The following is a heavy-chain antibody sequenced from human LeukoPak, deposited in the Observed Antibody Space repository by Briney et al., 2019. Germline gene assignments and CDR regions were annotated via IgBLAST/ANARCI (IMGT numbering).Heavy chain of an antibody. CDR2: IYPGDSDT. Sequence: GESLKISCKGSGYSSTSYWIGWVRQMTGKGLEWMGIIYPGDSDTRYSPSFQGQVTISADKSISTAYLQWSSLKASDTAMYYCARLPMVRGVLRYYFEYWGQGTLVTVSS. CDR1: GYSSTSYW. V-gene: IGHV5-51*01. CDR3: ARLPMVRGVLRYYFEY. J-gene: IGHJ4*02. D-gene: IGHD3-10*01.